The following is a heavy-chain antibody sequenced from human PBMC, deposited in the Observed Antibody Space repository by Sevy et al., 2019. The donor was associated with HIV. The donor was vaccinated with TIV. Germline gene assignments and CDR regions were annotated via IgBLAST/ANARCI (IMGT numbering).Heavy chain of an antibody. CDR3: AGATDTYYTLDY. CDR2: IIPMFGTGTT. Sequence: ASLKVSCKASGDTFTNYAFGWVRQAPGQGLEWMGRIIPMFGTGTTDYAQKFQGRVKITADESTSTAYMELSSLRSEDTAVYYCAGATDTYYTLDYWGQGTLVTVSS. D-gene: IGHD3-3*01. CDR1: GDTFTNYA. J-gene: IGHJ4*02. V-gene: IGHV1-69*13.